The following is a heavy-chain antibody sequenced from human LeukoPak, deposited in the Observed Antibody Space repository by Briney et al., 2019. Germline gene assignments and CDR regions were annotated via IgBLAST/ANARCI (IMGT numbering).Heavy chain of an antibody. J-gene: IGHJ4*02. CDR2: VYTNGST. D-gene: IGHD3-10*01. CDR3: ARDSRGYYGSGSYLDY. CDR1: GGPVSSYY. V-gene: IGHV4-4*07. Sequence: PETLSLTCTVSGGPVSSYYWSWIRQPAGTGLEWIGRVYTNGSTNYNPSPESRVTMSVDTSENQFSLKLRSVTAADTAMYFCARDSRGYYGSGSYLDYWGQGTLVTVSS.